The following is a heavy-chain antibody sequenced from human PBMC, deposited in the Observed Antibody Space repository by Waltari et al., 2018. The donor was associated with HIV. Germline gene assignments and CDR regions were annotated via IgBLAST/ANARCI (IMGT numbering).Heavy chain of an antibody. Sequence: QVQLQESGSGLVKPSEPLSLTCTVSGYSISSGSYWGSIRQPPGKGLEWIGSIYHSGSTYYNPSLKSRVTISVDTSKNQFSLKLSSVTAADTAVYYCARVCYLPVAGTEYNWFDPWGQGTLVTVSS. J-gene: IGHJ5*02. CDR2: IYHSGST. D-gene: IGHD6-19*01. CDR3: ARVCYLPVAGTEYNWFDP. CDR1: GYSISSGSY. V-gene: IGHV4-38-2*02.